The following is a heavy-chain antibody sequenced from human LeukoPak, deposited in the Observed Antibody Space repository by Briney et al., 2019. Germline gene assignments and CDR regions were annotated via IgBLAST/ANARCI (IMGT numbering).Heavy chain of an antibody. D-gene: IGHD6-19*01. CDR3: AKAYGSGWPPFDC. CDR2: ISGSGGST. J-gene: IGHJ4*02. V-gene: IGHV3-23*01. Sequence: PGGSLRLSCAASGFTFSSYAMSWVRQAPGKGLEWVSTISGSGGSTDYADSVKGRFTISRDNSKNTLYLQMNSLRAEDTAVYYCAKAYGSGWPPFDCWGQGTLVTVSS. CDR1: GFTFSSYA.